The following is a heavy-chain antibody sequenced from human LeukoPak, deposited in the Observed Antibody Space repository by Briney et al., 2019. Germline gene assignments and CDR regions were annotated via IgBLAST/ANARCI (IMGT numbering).Heavy chain of an antibody. CDR3: APRDRHDH. CDR1: GFAFGDFS. Sequence: GGSLTLSCAASGFAFGDFSINWVRHAAGKGLEWVSAISSTGAYMYYADSVRGRFTISRDNAKNTLFLQMTGLTAEETAVYYGAPRDRHDHWGQGTQVIVSS. J-gene: IGHJ4*02. D-gene: IGHD5-24*01. CDR2: ISSTGAYM. V-gene: IGHV3-21*01.